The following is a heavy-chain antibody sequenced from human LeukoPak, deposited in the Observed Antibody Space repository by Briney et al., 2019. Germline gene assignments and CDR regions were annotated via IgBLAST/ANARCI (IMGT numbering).Heavy chain of an antibody. V-gene: IGHV3-15*01. J-gene: IGHJ3*02. D-gene: IGHD2-21*02. Sequence: GGSLRLSCAASGFTVSNAWMNWVRQVPGKGLEWVGRIKSKTEGGTTNYAAPVKGRFTISRDGSKNTLYLQMNSLKIEDTAVYYCTSQYCGGDCYSPYGAFDIWGQGTMVTVSS. CDR2: IKSKTEGGTT. CDR3: TSQYCGGDCYSPYGAFDI. CDR1: GFTVSNAW.